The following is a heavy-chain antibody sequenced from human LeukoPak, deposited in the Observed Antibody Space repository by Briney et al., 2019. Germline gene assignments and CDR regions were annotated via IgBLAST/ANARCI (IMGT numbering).Heavy chain of an antibody. J-gene: IGHJ4*02. CDR3: ASADGSGYRYY. Sequence: GGSLRLSCVASEYTFSNYAMSWVRQAPGKGLEWVSSIDSGGGSTYYADSVKGRFTISRDNSKNTLYLQMNSLRAEDTSIYYCASADGSGYRYYWGQGTLVTVSS. CDR1: EYTFSNYA. CDR2: IDSGGGST. V-gene: IGHV3-23*01. D-gene: IGHD3-22*01.